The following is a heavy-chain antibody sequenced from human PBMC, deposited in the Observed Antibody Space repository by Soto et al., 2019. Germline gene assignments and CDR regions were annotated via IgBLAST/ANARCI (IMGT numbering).Heavy chain of an antibody. V-gene: IGHV4-59*12. Sequence: SEPLSLTCTVSGGSISSYYWSWIRQPPGKGLEWIGYIYYSGSTNYNPSLTSRVTMSIDTSKNQFALKLTSVTAADTAVYYCARVHPDVWGQGTTVTVSS. J-gene: IGHJ6*02. CDR3: ARVHPDV. CDR1: GGSISSYY. CDR2: IYYSGST.